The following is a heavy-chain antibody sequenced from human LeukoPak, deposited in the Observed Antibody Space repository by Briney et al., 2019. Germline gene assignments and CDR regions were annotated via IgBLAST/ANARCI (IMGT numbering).Heavy chain of an antibody. J-gene: IGHJ4*02. CDR3: ARGALGYCSSTSCYAEDY. Sequence: SETLSLTCTVSGGSVSSSTYYWSWIRQPPGQGLEWIGYIYYSGSTNYNPSLKSRVTISVDTSKKQFSLKLSSVTAADTAVYYCARGALGYCSSTSCYAEDYWGQGTLVTVSS. D-gene: IGHD2-2*01. CDR2: IYYSGST. V-gene: IGHV4-61*01. CDR1: GGSVSSSTYY.